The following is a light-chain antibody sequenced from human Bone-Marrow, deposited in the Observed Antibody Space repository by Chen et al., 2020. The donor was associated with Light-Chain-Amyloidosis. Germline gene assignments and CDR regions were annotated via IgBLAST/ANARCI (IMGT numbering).Light chain of an antibody. CDR3: QSADSSGTYEVI. CDR2: RDT. CDR1: DLPTKY. V-gene: IGLV3-25*03. Sequence: SYELTQPPSVPVSPGQTPRITRSGDDLPTKYAYWYQQKPGQAPVLVIHRDTERPSGISERFSGSSSGTTATLTISGVQAEDEADYHCQSADSSGTYEVIFGGGTKLTVL. J-gene: IGLJ2*01.